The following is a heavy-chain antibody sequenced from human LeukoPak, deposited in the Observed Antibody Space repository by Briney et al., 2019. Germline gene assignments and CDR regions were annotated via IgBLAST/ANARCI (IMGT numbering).Heavy chain of an antibody. V-gene: IGHV4-59*01. D-gene: IGHD3-10*01. J-gene: IGHJ5*02. CDR1: GGSITDDF. CDR2: IYYSGST. CDR3: ARGVLIWFGECGWFDP. Sequence: SETLSLTCSVSGGSITDDFWSWIRQPPGRGLEWIGYIYYSGSTDYNPSLKSRVTISVDPSKSQFSLKMNSVPAADTAVYYCARGVLIWFGECGWFDPWGQGTLVTVSS.